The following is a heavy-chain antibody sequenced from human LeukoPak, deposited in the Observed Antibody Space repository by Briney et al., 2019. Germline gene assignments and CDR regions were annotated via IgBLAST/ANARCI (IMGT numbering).Heavy chain of an antibody. V-gene: IGHV3-30*04. CDR1: GFTFSSYA. CDR3: ARERIRGEDY. D-gene: IGHD3-10*01. CDR2: ISYDGSNK. Sequence: PGRSLRLSCAASGFTFSSYAMHWVRQAPGKGLEWVAVISYDGSNKYYADSVKGRFTISRDNYKNTLYLQMNSLRAEDTAVYYCARERIRGEDYWGQGTLVTVSS. J-gene: IGHJ4*02.